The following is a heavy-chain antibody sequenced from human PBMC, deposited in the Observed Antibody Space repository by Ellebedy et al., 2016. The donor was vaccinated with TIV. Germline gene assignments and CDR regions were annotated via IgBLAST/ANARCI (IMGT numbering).Heavy chain of an antibody. J-gene: IGHJ4*02. CDR2: MNPDSGNT. Sequence: AASVKVSCKASGYTFTSYDINWVRQATGQGLEWMGWMNPDSGNTAYAQKFQGRVSMTRNTSISTAYLELSNLRYDDTAVYYCARGIRMPSDYWGQGTLVTVSS. D-gene: IGHD2-15*01. CDR3: ARGIRMPSDY. CDR1: GYTFTSYD. V-gene: IGHV1-8*01.